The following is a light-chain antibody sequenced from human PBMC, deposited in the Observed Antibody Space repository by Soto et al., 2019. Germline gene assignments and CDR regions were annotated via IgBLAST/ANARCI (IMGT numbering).Light chain of an antibody. CDR1: QRVGIN. Sequence: EIVLTQSPDTLSLSPGERATLSCRASQRVGINLAWYQQKPGPAPRLLVYGASSRATGIPDRFSGSGSGADFTLPTSRLEPEDFAVYYRQQYGSSPRTFGQGTKGDTK. CDR2: GAS. CDR3: QQYGSSPRT. V-gene: IGKV3-20*01. J-gene: IGKJ1*01.